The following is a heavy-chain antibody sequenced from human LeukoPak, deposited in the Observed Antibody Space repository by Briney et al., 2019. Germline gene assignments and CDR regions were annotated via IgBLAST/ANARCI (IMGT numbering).Heavy chain of an antibody. V-gene: IGHV3-23*01. CDR1: GITLSNYG. CDR3: ARDWGAYYHFFDY. Sequence: GGSLRLSCAVSGITLSNYGMTWVRQAPGKGLEWVAGISDSGGRTNYADSVKGRFTISRDNPKNTLYLQMNSLRAEDTAVYYCARDWGAYYHFFDYWGQGTLVTVSS. J-gene: IGHJ4*02. CDR2: ISDSGGRT. D-gene: IGHD3-22*01.